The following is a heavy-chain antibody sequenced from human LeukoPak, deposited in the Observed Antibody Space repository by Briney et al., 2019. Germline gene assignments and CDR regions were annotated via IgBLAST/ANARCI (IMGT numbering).Heavy chain of an antibody. CDR1: GYTFTDSY. Sequence: ASVKVSCKPPGYTFTDSYIHWVRQAPGVGLQWMGWISPNNGDTKYAEDFQDRVTMTRDTSINTAYMELTGLTPDDTAVYYCVRSPIGASDYWVRGTLVTVSS. CDR3: VRSPIGASDY. CDR2: ISPNNGDT. J-gene: IGHJ4*02. D-gene: IGHD3-10*01. V-gene: IGHV1-2*02.